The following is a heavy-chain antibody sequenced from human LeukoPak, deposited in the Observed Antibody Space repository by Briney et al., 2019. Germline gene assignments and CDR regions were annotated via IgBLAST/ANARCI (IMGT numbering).Heavy chain of an antibody. J-gene: IGHJ4*02. Sequence: GGSLSLSCAASGFTFSSYGMHWVRQAPGKGLEWVAVISYDGSNKYYADSVKGRFTISRDNSKNTLYLQMNSLRAEDTAVYYCAKDPHYGDYVNYFDYWGQGTLVTVSS. V-gene: IGHV3-30*18. CDR1: GFTFSSYG. CDR3: AKDPHYGDYVNYFDY. CDR2: ISYDGSNK. D-gene: IGHD4-17*01.